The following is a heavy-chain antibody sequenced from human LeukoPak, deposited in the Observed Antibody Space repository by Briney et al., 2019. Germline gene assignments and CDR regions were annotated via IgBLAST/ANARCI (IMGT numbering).Heavy chain of an antibody. CDR1: GGSFTDYY. D-gene: IGHD3-16*01. J-gene: IGHJ4*02. Sequence: SETLSLTCAVSGGSFTDYYWKWIRQSPGKGLEWIGEINHSGNTEFNPSLESRVTISVDTSKSQFSLKLNSMTAADTAVYWCASRASKRPLGYWGQGTLVTVSS. CDR3: ASRASKRPLGY. V-gene: IGHV4-34*01. CDR2: INHSGNT.